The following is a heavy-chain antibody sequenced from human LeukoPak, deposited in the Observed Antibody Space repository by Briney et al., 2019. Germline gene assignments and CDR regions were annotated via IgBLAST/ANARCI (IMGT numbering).Heavy chain of an antibody. V-gene: IGHV4-34*09. D-gene: IGHD3-22*01. CDR2: INHSGST. CDR3: ARAEYDSSGYYYGPGAFDI. CDR1: GGSFSGYY. J-gene: IGHJ3*02. Sequence: SETLSLTCAVYGGSFSGYYWSWIRQPPGKGLEWIGEINHSGSTNYNPSLKSRVTISVDTSKNQFSLKLSSVTAADTAVYYCARAEYDSSGYYYGPGAFDIWGQGTMVTVSS.